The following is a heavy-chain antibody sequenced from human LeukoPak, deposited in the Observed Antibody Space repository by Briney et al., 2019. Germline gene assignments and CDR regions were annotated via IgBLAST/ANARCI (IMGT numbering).Heavy chain of an antibody. J-gene: IGHJ4*02. V-gene: IGHV3-13*01. CDR1: GFTFSSYD. CDR2: IGTAGEI. Sequence: GGSLRLSCAASGFTFSSYDIHWVRQATGKGLEWVSGIGTAGEIYYPGSVKGRFTISRENAKNSLYLQMNSLRSDDTAVYYCARRNMWELPYVDYWGQGTLVTVSS. D-gene: IGHD1-26*01. CDR3: ARRNMWELPYVDY.